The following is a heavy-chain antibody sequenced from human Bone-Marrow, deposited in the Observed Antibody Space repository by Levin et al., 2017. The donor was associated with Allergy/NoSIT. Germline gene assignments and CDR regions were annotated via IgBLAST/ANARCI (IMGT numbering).Heavy chain of an antibody. CDR1: GFTVRSHY. J-gene: IGHJ4*01. D-gene: IGHD1-1*01. Sequence: GESLKISCTASGFTVRSHYMSWVRQAPGKGLEWVSLIYSGGSKYYADSVKGRFTLSRDDSKNTLFLQINSLRPDDTAVYYCARTAGNQRHDFDSWGQGTLVTVSS. V-gene: IGHV3-66*02. CDR3: ARTAGNQRHDFDS. CDR2: IYSGGSK.